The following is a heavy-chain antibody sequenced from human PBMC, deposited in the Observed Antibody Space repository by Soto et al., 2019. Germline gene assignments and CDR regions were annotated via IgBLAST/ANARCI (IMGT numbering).Heavy chain of an antibody. CDR2: IDPSDSYT. Sequence: GESLKISGKGSGYSFTIYWISWVLQMPWKGLEWMGRIDPSDSYTNYSPSFQGHVTISADKSISTAYLQWSSLKASDTAVYYCARVDHRGYFAILTDYWGQGTLVTIS. CDR3: ARVDHRGYFAILTDY. V-gene: IGHV5-10-1*01. CDR1: GYSFTIYW. J-gene: IGHJ4*02. D-gene: IGHD3-9*01.